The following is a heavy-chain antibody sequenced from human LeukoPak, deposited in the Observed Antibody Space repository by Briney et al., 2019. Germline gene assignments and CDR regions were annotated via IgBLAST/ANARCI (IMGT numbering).Heavy chain of an antibody. D-gene: IGHD3-10*01. CDR2: MFYTGSA. CDR3: AKVLILSGGPDSYFDP. Sequence: GSLRLSCAASGFIFSSYSMNWVRQPPGKGLEWIGSMFYTGSAYYNPSLKSRATISVDTSQNHFSLKLSSVTAADTAVYYCAKVLILSGGPDSYFDPWGQGTLVTVSS. CDR1: GFIFSSYSMN. V-gene: IGHV4-39*01. J-gene: IGHJ5*02.